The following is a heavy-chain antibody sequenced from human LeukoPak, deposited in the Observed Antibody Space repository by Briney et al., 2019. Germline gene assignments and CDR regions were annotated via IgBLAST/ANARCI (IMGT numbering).Heavy chain of an antibody. CDR1: GFTFSSYA. CDR2: ISYDGSNK. V-gene: IGHV3-30-3*01. Sequence: PGRSLRLSCAATGFTFSSYAMHWVRQAPGKGLEWVAVISYDGSNKYYADSVKGRFTISRDNSKNTLYVQMKSLRAEDTAVYYCARDFHYDFWSGFFDYWGQGTLVTVSS. CDR3: ARDFHYDFWSGFFDY. J-gene: IGHJ4*02. D-gene: IGHD3-3*01.